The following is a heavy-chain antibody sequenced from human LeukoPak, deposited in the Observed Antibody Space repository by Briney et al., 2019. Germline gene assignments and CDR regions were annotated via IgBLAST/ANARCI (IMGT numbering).Heavy chain of an antibody. CDR1: GGSISSYY. J-gene: IGHJ4*02. D-gene: IGHD6-13*01. Sequence: SETLSLTCTVSGGSISSYYWSWIRQPLGKGLEWIGYIYYSGSTNYNPSLKSRVTISVDTSKNQFSLKLSSVTAADTAVYYCARLGSSWYSLDYWGQGTLVTVSS. CDR3: ARLGSSWYSLDY. V-gene: IGHV4-59*08. CDR2: IYYSGST.